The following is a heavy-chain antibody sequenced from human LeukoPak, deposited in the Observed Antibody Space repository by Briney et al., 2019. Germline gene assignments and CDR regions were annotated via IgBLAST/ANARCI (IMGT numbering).Heavy chain of an antibody. J-gene: IGHJ5*02. CDR2: IYTSGST. V-gene: IGHV4-61*02. Sequence: PSETLSLTCTVSGGSISSGSYYWSWIRQPAGKGLEWIGRIYTSGSTNYNPSLKSRVTISVDTSKNQFSLKLSSVTAADTAVYYCAREFSSSLKWLSKYNWFDPWGQGTLVTVSS. CDR3: AREFSSSLKWLSKYNWFDP. D-gene: IGHD3-22*01. CDR1: GGSISSGSYY.